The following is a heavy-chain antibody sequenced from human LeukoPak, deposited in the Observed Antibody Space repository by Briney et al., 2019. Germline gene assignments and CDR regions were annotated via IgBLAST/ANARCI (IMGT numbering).Heavy chain of an antibody. J-gene: IGHJ4*02. D-gene: IGHD6-13*01. Sequence: SETLSLTCAVYGGSFSGYYWSWIRQPPGKGLEWIGEINHSGSTNYNPSLKSRVTISVDTSKNQFSLKLSSVTAADTAVYYCARELAGAIDYWGQGTLVTVSS. CDR3: ARELAGAIDY. CDR2: INHSGST. CDR1: GGSFSGYY. V-gene: IGHV4-34*09.